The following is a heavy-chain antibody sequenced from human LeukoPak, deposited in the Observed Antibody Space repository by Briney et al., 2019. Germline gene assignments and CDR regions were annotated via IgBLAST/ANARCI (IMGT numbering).Heavy chain of an antibody. J-gene: IGHJ5*02. CDR1: GGSISSGGYS. CDR3: ASYLRSWFDP. Sequence: TLSLTCAVSGGSISSGGYSWSWIRQPPGKGLEWIGYIYHSGSTYYNPSPKSRVTISVDRSKNQFSLKLSSVTAADTAVYYCASYLRSWFDPWGQGTLVTVSS. CDR2: IYHSGST. V-gene: IGHV4-30-2*01.